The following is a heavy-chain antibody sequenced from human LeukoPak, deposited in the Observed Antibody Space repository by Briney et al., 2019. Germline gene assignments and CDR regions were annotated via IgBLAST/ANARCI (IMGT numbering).Heavy chain of an antibody. CDR2: IYYSGST. V-gene: IGHV4-59*01. CDR1: GGSISSYY. J-gene: IGHJ4*02. Sequence: SETLSLTCTVAGGSISSYYWSWIRQPPGKGLEWIGYIYYSGSTNYNPSLKSRVTISVDTSKNQFSLKLSSVTAADTAVYYCARGQRRGGSGELDFWGQGTLVAVSS. D-gene: IGHD2-15*01. CDR3: ARGQRRGGSGELDF.